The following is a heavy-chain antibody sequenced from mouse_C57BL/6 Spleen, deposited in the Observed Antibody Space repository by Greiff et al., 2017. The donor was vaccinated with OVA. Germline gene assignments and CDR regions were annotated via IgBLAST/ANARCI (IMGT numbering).Heavy chain of an antibody. Sequence: QVQLKQSGPELVKPGASVKISCKASGYAFSSSWMNWVKQRPGKGLEWIGRIYPGDGDTNYNGKFKGKATLTADKSSSTAYMQLSSLTSEDSAVYFCAKGGDGYWVYAMDYWGQGTSVTVSS. CDR1: GYAFSSSW. V-gene: IGHV1-82*01. D-gene: IGHD2-3*01. CDR2: IYPGDGDT. J-gene: IGHJ4*01. CDR3: AKGGDGYWVYAMDY.